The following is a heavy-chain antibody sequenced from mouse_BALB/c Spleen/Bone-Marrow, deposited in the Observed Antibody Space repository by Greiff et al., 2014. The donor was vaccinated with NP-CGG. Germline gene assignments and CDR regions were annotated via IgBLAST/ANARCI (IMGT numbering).Heavy chain of an antibody. Sequence: DLVKPGASVKLSCKASGYTFTSYWINWIKQRPGQGLEWIGRIAPGSGSTYYDEMFKGKGTLTVATSSSTAYIHLSSLSSEDSAVYFCARSYYGRAMDYWGQGTSVTVSS. CDR1: GYTFTSYW. J-gene: IGHJ4*01. CDR3: ARSYYGRAMDY. CDR2: IAPGSGST. V-gene: IGHV1S41*01. D-gene: IGHD1-1*01.